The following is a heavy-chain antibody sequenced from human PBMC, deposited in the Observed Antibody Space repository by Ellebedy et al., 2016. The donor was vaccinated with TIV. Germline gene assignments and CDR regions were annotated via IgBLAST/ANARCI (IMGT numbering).Heavy chain of an antibody. CDR3: TTLYYDGSGYYYG. CDR1: GFPFSGSD. Sequence: PGGSLRLSCAASGFPFSGSDMHWVRQASGKGLEWVGRIRSKANNYATAYAASVKGRFTISKDDSKNTAYLQVSSLKTEDTAVYYCTTLYYDGSGYYYGWGQGTLVTVSS. CDR2: IRSKANNYAT. D-gene: IGHD3-22*01. J-gene: IGHJ4*02. V-gene: IGHV3-73*01.